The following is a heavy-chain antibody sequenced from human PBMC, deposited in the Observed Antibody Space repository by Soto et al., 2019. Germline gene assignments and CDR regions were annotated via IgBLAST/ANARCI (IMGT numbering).Heavy chain of an antibody. D-gene: IGHD3-3*01. CDR2: IVVGSGNT. J-gene: IGHJ6*02. CDR1: GSTFTSSA. Sequence: SVKVSCKASGSTFTSSAVQWVRQARGQRLEWIGWIVVGSGNTNYAQKFQERVTITRDMSTSTAYMELSSLRSEDTAVYYCAAEVPNLEWLLEDYYYGMDVWGQGTTVTVSS. V-gene: IGHV1-58*01. CDR3: AAEVPNLEWLLEDYYYGMDV.